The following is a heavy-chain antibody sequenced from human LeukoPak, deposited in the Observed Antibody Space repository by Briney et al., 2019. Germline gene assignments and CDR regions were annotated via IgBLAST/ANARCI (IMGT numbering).Heavy chain of an antibody. CDR3: ARDGSYDFWSGYLNY. V-gene: IGHV1-2*02. J-gene: IGHJ4*02. D-gene: IGHD3-3*01. CDR1: GYTFTGYY. Sequence: ASVKVSCKVSGYTFTGYYMHWVRQAPGQGLEWMGWINPNSGGTNYAQKFQGRVTMTRDTSISTAYMELSRLRSDDTAVYYCARDGSYDFWSGYLNYWGQGTLVTVSS. CDR2: INPNSGGT.